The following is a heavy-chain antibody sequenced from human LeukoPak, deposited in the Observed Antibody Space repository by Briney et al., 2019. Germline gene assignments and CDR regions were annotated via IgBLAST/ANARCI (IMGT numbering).Heavy chain of an antibody. J-gene: IGHJ5*02. CDR3: ARDGYCSSTTCPGWFDP. V-gene: IGHV3-30-3*01. Sequence: GGSLRLSCAASEFTFSSYAMHWVRQAPGKGLEWVAVISYDGSNKYYADSVKGRFTISRDNSKNTLYLQMNSLRAEDTAVYYCARDGYCSSTTCPGWFDPWGQGTLVTVSS. CDR1: EFTFSSYA. D-gene: IGHD2-2*03. CDR2: ISYDGSNK.